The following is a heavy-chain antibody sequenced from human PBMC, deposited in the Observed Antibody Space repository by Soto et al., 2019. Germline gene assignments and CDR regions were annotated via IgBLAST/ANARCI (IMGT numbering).Heavy chain of an antibody. CDR2: IYYSGST. CDR3: ARGRHWFGP. Sequence: SETLSLTCTVSGGSISSGDYYWSWIRQPPGKGLEWIGYIYYSGSTYYNPSLKSRVTISVDTSKNQVSLKLTAVTAADTAVYFCARGRHWFGPWGQGTLVTVSS. CDR1: GGSISSGDYY. V-gene: IGHV4-30-4*01. J-gene: IGHJ5*02.